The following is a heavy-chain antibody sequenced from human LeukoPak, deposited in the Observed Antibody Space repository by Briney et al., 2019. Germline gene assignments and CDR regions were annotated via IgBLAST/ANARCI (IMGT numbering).Heavy chain of an antibody. CDR2: INQDGSER. J-gene: IGHJ4*02. V-gene: IGHV3-7*01. CDR3: ADPPSDY. CDR1: GFSFSTKW. Sequence: GGSLRLSCAASGFSFSTKWMTWVRQAPGKGLEWVANINQDGSERYYVDSVKGRFIISRDNAKRSLYLEMSGLRVEDTAVYYCADPPSDYWGQGTLVAVSS.